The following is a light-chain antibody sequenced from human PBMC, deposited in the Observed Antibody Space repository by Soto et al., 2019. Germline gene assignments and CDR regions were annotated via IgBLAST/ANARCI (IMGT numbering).Light chain of an antibody. CDR3: SSYAVTNIFV. J-gene: IGLJ1*01. V-gene: IGLV2-8*01. Sequence: QSVLTQPPSASGSPGQSVTISCTGTSSDVGGYNYVSWYQQHPGKAPKVIIYEVSKRPSGVPDRFSGSKSGSTASLTVSGLQAEDEADYYCSSYAVTNIFVFGPGTKV. CDR2: EVS. CDR1: SSDVGGYNY.